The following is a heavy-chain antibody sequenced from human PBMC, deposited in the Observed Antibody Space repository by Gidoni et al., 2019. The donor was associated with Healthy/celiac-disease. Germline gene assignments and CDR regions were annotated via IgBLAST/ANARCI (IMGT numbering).Heavy chain of an antibody. CDR1: RLPFSSYA. CDR2: ISNDGSNK. D-gene: IGHD3-9*01. J-gene: IGHJ4*02. CDR3: ARSTYDILTGYYPFDY. Sequence: VQLVESGGGVDQPERSLRLSCSAYRLPFSSYAMHRVPQATGKGLEWVAVISNDGSNKYYADFVKGRVTISRDNSKNTLYLQMNSLRAEDTAVYYCARSTYDILTGYYPFDYWGQGTLVTVSS. V-gene: IGHV3-30*04.